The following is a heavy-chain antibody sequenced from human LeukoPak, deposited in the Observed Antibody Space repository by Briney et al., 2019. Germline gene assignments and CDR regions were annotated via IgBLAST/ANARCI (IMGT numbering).Heavy chain of an antibody. CDR3: ARDYYYGSGSYYGVY. Sequence: PGGSLRLSCAASGFTFSSYAVSWVRQAPGKGLEWVSAISGSGGGTYYADSVKGRFTISKDNSKNTLYLQMNSLRAEDTAVYYCARDYYYGSGSYYGVYWGQGTLVTVSS. V-gene: IGHV3-23*01. CDR1: GFTFSSYA. CDR2: ISGSGGGT. D-gene: IGHD3-10*01. J-gene: IGHJ4*02.